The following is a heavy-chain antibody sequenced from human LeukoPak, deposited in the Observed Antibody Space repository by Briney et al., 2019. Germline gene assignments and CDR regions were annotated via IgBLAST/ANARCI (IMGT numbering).Heavy chain of an antibody. V-gene: IGHV1-2*06. J-gene: IGHJ4*02. CDR1: GYTFTDYY. Sequence: ASVKVSCKASGYTFTDYYIHWVRQAPGQGLEWMGRINPNSGGTNYAQKFQGRVTITRDTSASTAYMELSSLRSEDTAVYYCARLAVAGTLGYWGQGTLVTVSS. D-gene: IGHD6-19*01. CDR2: INPNSGGT. CDR3: ARLAVAGTLGY.